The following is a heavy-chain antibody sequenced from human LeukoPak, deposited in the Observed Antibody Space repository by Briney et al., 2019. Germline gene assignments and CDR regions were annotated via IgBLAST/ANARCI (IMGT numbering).Heavy chain of an antibody. J-gene: IGHJ3*02. D-gene: IGHD6-13*01. CDR3: AREPRTHTTQQLVPLDAFDI. V-gene: IGHV3-74*01. CDR1: GFTFSSYW. Sequence: GGSLRLSCAASGFTFSSYWMHWVRQAPGKGLVWVSRINSDGSSTSYADSVKGRFTISRDNAKNTLYLQMNSLRAEDTAVYYCAREPRTHTTQQLVPLDAFDIWGQGTMVTVSS. CDR2: INSDGSST.